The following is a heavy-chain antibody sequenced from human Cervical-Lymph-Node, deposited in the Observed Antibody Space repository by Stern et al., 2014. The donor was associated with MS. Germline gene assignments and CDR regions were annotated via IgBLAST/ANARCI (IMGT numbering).Heavy chain of an antibody. CDR3: AKASIVVVPAAMDY. D-gene: IGHD2-2*01. J-gene: IGHJ4*02. Sequence: VQLVESGGGVVQPGRSLRLSCAASGFTFSSYGMHWVRQAPGKGLEWVAVISYDGSNKYYADSVKGRFTISRDNSKNTLYLQMNSLRAEDTAVYYCAKASIVVVPAAMDYWGQGTLVTVSS. CDR2: ISYDGSNK. CDR1: GFTFSSYG. V-gene: IGHV3-30*18.